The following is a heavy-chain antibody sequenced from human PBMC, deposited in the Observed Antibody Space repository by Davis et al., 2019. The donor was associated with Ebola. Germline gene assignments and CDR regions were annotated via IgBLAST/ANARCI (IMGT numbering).Heavy chain of an antibody. CDR2: IDPSDSYT. V-gene: IGHV5-10-1*01. Sequence: GESLKISCKGSGYSFTSYWISWVRQMPGKGLEWMGRIDPSDSYTNYSPSFQGHVTISADKSISTAYLQWSSLKASDTAMYYCAIAVAGPIYYYYYMDVWGKGTTVTVSS. CDR1: GYSFTSYW. CDR3: AIAVAGPIYYYYYMDV. J-gene: IGHJ6*03. D-gene: IGHD6-19*01.